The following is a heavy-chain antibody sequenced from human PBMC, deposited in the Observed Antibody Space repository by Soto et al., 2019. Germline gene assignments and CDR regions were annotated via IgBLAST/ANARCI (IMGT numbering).Heavy chain of an antibody. V-gene: IGHV3-21*06. Sequence: EVHLVESGGGLVKPGGSLRLSCAVSGFTFSSCTMNWVRQAPGKGLEWVSSISPSSGHIYYADSVKGRFTISRDNAKNYLFLKMTGLRGEDTAVFYCSGCSGGACHKNYGMDVGGQGTTVTVSS. CDR2: ISPSSGHI. CDR3: SGCSGGACHKNYGMDV. D-gene: IGHD2-15*01. CDR1: GFTFSSCT. J-gene: IGHJ6*02.